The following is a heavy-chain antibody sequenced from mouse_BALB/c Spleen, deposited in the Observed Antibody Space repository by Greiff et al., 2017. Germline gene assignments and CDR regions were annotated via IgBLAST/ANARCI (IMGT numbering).Heavy chain of an antibody. CDR1: GYSITSDYA. CDR2: ISYSGST. CDR3: ARAPLVATRAMDY. J-gene: IGHJ4*01. D-gene: IGHD1-1*01. V-gene: IGHV3-2*02. Sequence: EVQLVESGPGLVKPSQSLSLTCTVTGYSITSDYAWNWIRQFPGNKLEWMGYISYSGSTSYNPSLKSRISITRDTSKNQFFLQLNSVTTEDTATYYCARAPLVATRAMDYWGQGTSVTVSS.